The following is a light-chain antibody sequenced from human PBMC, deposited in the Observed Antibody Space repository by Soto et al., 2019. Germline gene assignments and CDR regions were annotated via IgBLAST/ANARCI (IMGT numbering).Light chain of an antibody. CDR3: QQYNNWAYT. V-gene: IGKV3-15*01. CDR2: GAS. J-gene: IGKJ2*01. CDR1: QSVSSN. Sequence: EIVMTQSPATLSVSPGERATLSCRASQSVSSNLAWYQQTPGQAPRLLIYGASTRATGIPARFSGSRSGTEFTLTISSLQSEDFAVYYCQQYNNWAYTFGQGTKLEIK.